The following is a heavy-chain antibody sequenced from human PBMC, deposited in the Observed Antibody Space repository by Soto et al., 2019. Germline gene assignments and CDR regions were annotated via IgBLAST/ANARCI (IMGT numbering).Heavy chain of an antibody. J-gene: IGHJ6*02. V-gene: IGHV3-30-3*01. CDR1: GFTFSSYA. CDR2: ISYDGSNK. D-gene: IGHD5-12*01. Sequence: PGGSLRLSCAASGFTFSSYAMHWVRQAPGKGLEWVAVISYDGSNKYYADSVKGRFTISRDNSKNTLYLQMNSLRAEDTAVHYCARVDMTKSDIVATTRVGMDVWGQGTTVTVSS. CDR3: ARVDMTKSDIVATTRVGMDV.